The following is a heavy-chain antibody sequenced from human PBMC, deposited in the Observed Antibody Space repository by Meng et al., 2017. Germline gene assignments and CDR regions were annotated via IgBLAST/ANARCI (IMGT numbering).Heavy chain of an antibody. V-gene: IGHV7-4-1*02. CDR3: AREGRVDFDY. D-gene: IGHD1-26*01. Sequence: VQAVDVGLRLKKPGVSCNGACKASGYTFKSYAMNWLRQAPGQGLEWMGWINTNTGNPTYAQGFTGRFVFSLDTSVSTAYLQISSLKAEDTAVYYCAREGRVDFDYWGQGTLVTVSS. CDR2: INTNTGNP. J-gene: IGHJ4*02. CDR1: GYTFKSYA.